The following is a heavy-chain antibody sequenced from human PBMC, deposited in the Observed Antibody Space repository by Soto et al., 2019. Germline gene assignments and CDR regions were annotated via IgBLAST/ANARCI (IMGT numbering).Heavy chain of an antibody. Sequence: QVQLVQSGAEVKKPGSSVKVSCKAPGGTFSSYAISWVRQAPGQGLEWMGGIIPIFGTAKYAQKFQGRVTITADESTSTGYMELSSLRSEDTAVYYCARSQCGSSSLDSYYYYYYGMDVWGQGTTVTVSS. D-gene: IGHD2-2*01. CDR1: GGTFSSYA. J-gene: IGHJ6*02. CDR2: IIPIFGTA. V-gene: IGHV1-69*01. CDR3: ARSQCGSSSLDSYYYYYYGMDV.